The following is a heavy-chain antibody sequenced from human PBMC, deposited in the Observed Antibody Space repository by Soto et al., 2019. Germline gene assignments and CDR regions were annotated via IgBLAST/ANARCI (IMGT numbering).Heavy chain of an antibody. CDR3: ATVCRFCSGSNSLY. J-gene: IGHJ4*02. CDR2: ISTGDSPI. D-gene: IGHD2-15*01. Sequence: EVQLVESGGALVQPGGSLRLSCAASGFTFSNYAMNWVRQAPGKGLEWVSYISTGDSPIYYADSVKGRFTISRDNAKKSLYLQMISLIAEDTAVYYCATVCRFCSGSNSLYWGRGTLVTVSS. V-gene: IGHV3-48*01. CDR1: GFTFSNYA.